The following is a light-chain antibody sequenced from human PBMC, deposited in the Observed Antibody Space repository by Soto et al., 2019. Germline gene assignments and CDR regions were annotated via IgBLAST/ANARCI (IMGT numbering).Light chain of an antibody. CDR3: QQYNNWPPWT. Sequence: EIVLTQSPATLSLSPGERATLSCRAGQSVSSYLAWYQQKPGQAPRLLIYDASNRATGIPARFSGSGSGTEFTLTISSLQSEDFAVYYCQQYNNWPPWTFGQGTKVDIK. CDR1: QSVSSY. J-gene: IGKJ1*01. CDR2: DAS. V-gene: IGKV3-11*01.